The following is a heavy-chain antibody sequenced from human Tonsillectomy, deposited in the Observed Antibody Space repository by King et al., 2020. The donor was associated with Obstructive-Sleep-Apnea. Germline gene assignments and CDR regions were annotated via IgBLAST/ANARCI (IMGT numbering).Heavy chain of an antibody. J-gene: IGHJ4*02. CDR3: AMGSGYSYALEY. Sequence: VQLQQWGAGLLKPSETLSLTCAVYGGSFSGYYWSWIRQPPGKGLEWIGEINHSGSTNYNPSLKSRVTISVDTSKNQFSLKLSSVTAADTAVYYCAMGSGYSYALEYWGQGTLVTVSS. V-gene: IGHV4-34*01. CDR1: GGSFSGYY. CDR2: INHSGST. D-gene: IGHD5-18*01.